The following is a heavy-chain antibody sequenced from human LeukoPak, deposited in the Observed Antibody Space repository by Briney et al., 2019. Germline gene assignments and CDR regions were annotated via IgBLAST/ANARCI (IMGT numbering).Heavy chain of an antibody. J-gene: IGHJ4*02. CDR3: SRDVFSLGDS. CDR2: INHDGSLT. D-gene: IGHD2/OR15-2a*01. V-gene: IGHV3-74*01. Sequence: GSLRLSCAASGFTFSSYGMHWVRQTPGKGLVWVSHINHDGSLTNYADFVKGRFTISRDFAKSTLYLQMTRLGAEDTAVYYCSRDVFSLGDSWGQGTLVTVSS. CDR1: GFTFSSYG.